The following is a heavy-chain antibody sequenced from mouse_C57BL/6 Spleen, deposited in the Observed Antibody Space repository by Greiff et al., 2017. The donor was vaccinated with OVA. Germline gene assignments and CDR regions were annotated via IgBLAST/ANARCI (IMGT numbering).Heavy chain of an antibody. D-gene: IGHD2-5*01. V-gene: IGHV1-61*01. Sequence: QVQLQQPGAELVRPGSSVKLSCKASGYTFTSYWMDWVKQRPGQGLEWIGNIDPSDSETHYNQKFKDKATLTVDKSSSTAYMQLSSLTSEDSAVYYCVYSNWAYWGQGTLVTVSA. J-gene: IGHJ3*01. CDR2: IDPSDSET. CDR1: GYTFTSYW. CDR3: VYSNWAY.